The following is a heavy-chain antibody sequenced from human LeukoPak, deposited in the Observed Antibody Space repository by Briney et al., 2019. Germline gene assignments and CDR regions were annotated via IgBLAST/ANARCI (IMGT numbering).Heavy chain of an antibody. J-gene: IGHJ6*03. CDR1: GYTFTSYE. Sequence: ASVKISCKASGYTFTSYEINWVRQATGQGLEWMGWMNPNSGNTGYAQKFQGRVTMTRNTSISTAYMELSSLRSEDTAVYYCARGWEYSSSWYYYYYYMDVWGKGTTVTISS. CDR2: MNPNSGNT. D-gene: IGHD6-13*01. CDR3: ARGWEYSSSWYYYYYYMDV. V-gene: IGHV1-8*01.